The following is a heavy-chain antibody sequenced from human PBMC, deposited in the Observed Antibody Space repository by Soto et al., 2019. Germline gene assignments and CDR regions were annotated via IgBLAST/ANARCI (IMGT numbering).Heavy chain of an antibody. CDR3: ARSRRYYDFWSGYSDAFEI. Sequence: SETLSPTCTVSGGSISSYYWSWIRQPPGKGLEWIGYIYYSGSTNYNPSLKSRVTISVDTSKNQFSLKLSSVTAADTAVYYCARSRRYYDFWSGYSDAFEIWGQGTMVTVSS. CDR2: IYYSGST. D-gene: IGHD3-3*01. J-gene: IGHJ3*02. V-gene: IGHV4-59*01. CDR1: GGSISSYY.